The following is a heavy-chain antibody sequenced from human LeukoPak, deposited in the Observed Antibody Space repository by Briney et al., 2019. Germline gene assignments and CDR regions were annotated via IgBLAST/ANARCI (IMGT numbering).Heavy chain of an antibody. CDR2: ISNNGGYT. D-gene: IGHD2-15*01. V-gene: IGHV3-23*01. CDR3: AKQLGYCSDGSCYFPY. CDR1: GLTLSNYW. J-gene: IGHJ4*02. Sequence: GGSLRLSCAASGLTLSNYWMRWVRQAPGKGLEWVSAISNNGGYTYYADSVQGRFTISRDNSKSTLCLQMNSLRAEDTAVYYCAKQLGYCSDGSCYFPYWGQGTLVTVSS.